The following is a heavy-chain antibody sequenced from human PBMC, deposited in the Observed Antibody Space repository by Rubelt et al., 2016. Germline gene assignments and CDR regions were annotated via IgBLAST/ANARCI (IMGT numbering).Heavy chain of an antibody. CDR2: ISSSSSTI. J-gene: IGHJ4*02. Sequence: VSYISSSSSTIYYADSVKGRFTISRDNAKNSLYLQMNSLRAEDTAVYYCTTDRDDFWSGYFDYWGQGTLVTVSS. D-gene: IGHD3-3*01. V-gene: IGHV3-48*01. CDR3: TTDRDDFWSGYFDY.